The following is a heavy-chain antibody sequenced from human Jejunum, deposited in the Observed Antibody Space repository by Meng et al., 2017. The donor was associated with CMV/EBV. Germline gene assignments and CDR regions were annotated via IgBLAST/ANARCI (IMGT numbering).Heavy chain of an antibody. J-gene: IGHJ6*02. D-gene: IGHD3-10*01. CDR3: ASLKGGPGGMDV. CDR2: IYSSGST. V-gene: IGHV4-59*01. CDR1: GGSISCYY. Sequence: CAVSGGSISCYYWGWIRQPPGKGLEWIGYIYSSGSTNSNPSLKSRVTISVDTSKNQFSLKLSSVTAADTAVYYCASLKGGPGGMDVWGQGTTVTVSS.